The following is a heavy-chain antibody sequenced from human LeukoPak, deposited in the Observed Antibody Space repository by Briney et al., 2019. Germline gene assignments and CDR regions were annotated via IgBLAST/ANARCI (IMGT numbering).Heavy chain of an antibody. CDR3: ARGRQCDF. V-gene: IGHV3-53*01. CDR2: IYSGGSP. J-gene: IGHJ4*02. D-gene: IGHD4-11*01. Sequence: GGSLRPSCAASGFTFSNYWMSWVRQAPGKGLEWVSVIYSGGSPFYADSVKGRFTISRDNSKNTVYLQMNSLRVEDTAVYYCARGRQCDFWGQGTLVTVSS. CDR1: GFTFSNYW.